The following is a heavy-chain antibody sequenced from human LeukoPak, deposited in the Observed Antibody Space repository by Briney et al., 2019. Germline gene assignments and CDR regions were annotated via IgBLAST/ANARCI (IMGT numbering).Heavy chain of an antibody. D-gene: IGHD5-12*01. CDR2: ISSSGSTI. CDR3: ARGPSGYHNT. Sequence: GGSLRLSCAASEFTFSSYEMNWVRQAPGKGLEWVSYISSSGSTILYADSVKGRFTISRDNSKNTLYLQMNSLRAEDTAVYYCARGPSGYHNTGGQGTRVTVSS. CDR1: EFTFSSYE. V-gene: IGHV3-48*03. J-gene: IGHJ4*02.